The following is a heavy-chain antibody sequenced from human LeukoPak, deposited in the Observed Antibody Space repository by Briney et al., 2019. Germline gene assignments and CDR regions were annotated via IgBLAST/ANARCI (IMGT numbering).Heavy chain of an antibody. D-gene: IGHD4-17*01. CDR1: GGSISSYY. V-gene: IGHV4-59*01. CDR3: ARLVSTVTTSGYYYYMDV. J-gene: IGHJ6*03. CDR2: IYYSGST. Sequence: SETLSLTCTVSGGSISSYYWSWIRQPPGKGLEWLGYIYYSGSTNYHPSLKSRVTISVDTSKNQFSLKLSSVTAADTAVYYCARLVSTVTTSGYYYYMDVWGKGTTATVSS.